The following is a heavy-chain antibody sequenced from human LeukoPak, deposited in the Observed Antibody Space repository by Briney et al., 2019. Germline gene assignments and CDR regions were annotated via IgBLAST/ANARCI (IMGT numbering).Heavy chain of an antibody. CDR2: IWYDGSNK. CDR1: GFTFSSYG. D-gene: IGHD3-10*01. V-gene: IGHV3-33*01. CDR3: AREQYGSDDALDI. J-gene: IGHJ3*02. Sequence: PGGSLRLSCAAPGFTFSSYGMHWVRQAPGKGLEWVTVIWYDGSNKYYADSVKGRFTVSRDNSKNTLDLQMSSLRAEDTAVYYCAREQYGSDDALDIWGQGTLVTVSS.